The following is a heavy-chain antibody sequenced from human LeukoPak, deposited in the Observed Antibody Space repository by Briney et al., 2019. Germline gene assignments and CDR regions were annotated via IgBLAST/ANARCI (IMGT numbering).Heavy chain of an antibody. Sequence: SVKVSCKASGGTFSSYAISWVRQAPGQGLAWMGGIIPIFGTANYAQKFQGRVTITADKSTSTAYMELSSLRSEDTAVYYCARGRSAVTTPSHFDYWGQGTLVTVSS. V-gene: IGHV1-69*06. CDR1: GGTFSSYA. CDR2: IIPIFGTA. D-gene: IGHD4-17*01. J-gene: IGHJ4*02. CDR3: ARGRSAVTTPSHFDY.